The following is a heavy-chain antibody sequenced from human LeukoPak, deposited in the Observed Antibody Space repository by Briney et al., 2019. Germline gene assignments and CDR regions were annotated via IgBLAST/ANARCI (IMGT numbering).Heavy chain of an antibody. CDR3: AREAGDSSRYYYLDY. J-gene: IGHJ4*02. Sequence: PSETLCLTCSASGVTISSYSRNWVRQPPGKGLEWIGYIYYSGSTNYNPSLKRRVTISVDTSKNQFSLKLSSVTAADTAIYYCAREAGDSSRYYYLDYWGQGTLVTVSS. CDR1: GVTISSYS. CDR2: IYYSGST. V-gene: IGHV4-59*01. D-gene: IGHD3-22*01.